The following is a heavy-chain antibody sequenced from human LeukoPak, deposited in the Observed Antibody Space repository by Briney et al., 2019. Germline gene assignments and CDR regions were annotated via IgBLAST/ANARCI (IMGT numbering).Heavy chain of an antibody. V-gene: IGHV1-69*05. D-gene: IGHD3-22*01. Sequence: GSSVKVSCKASGGTFSSYAISWVRQAPGQGLEWMGGIIPIFGTANYAQKFQGRVTITTDESTSTVYMELSSLRSEDTAVYYCARGEYHYDSSGYSPHYWGQGTLVTVSS. CDR2: IIPIFGTA. CDR3: ARGEYHYDSSGYSPHY. J-gene: IGHJ4*02. CDR1: GGTFSSYA.